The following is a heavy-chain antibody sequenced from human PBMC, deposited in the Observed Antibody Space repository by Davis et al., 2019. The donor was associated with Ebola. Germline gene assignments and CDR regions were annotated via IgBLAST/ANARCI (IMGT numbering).Heavy chain of an antibody. D-gene: IGHD3-9*01. CDR1: GFTFSSYS. CDR3: ARVNAVTGYSRFDS. J-gene: IGHJ5*01. V-gene: IGHV3-21*04. CDR2: ISSDSDYI. Sequence: GESLKISCAASGFTFSSYSMNWVRQAPGKGLEWVSSISSDSDYIYYADSVKGRFTISRDNAKNSLYLRLNSLRAEDMALYHCARVNAVTGYSRFDSWGQGTLVTVSS.